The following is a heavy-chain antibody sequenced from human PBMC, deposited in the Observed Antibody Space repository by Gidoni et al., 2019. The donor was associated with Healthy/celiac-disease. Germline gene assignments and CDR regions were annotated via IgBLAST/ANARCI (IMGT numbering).Heavy chain of an antibody. CDR2: ISGSGGST. Sequence: EVQMLESVGGLVQPGGSLRLSCAASGFTFSSYAMSWVRQAPGKGLEWVSAISGSGGSTYYADSVKGRFTISRDNSKNTLYLQMNSLRAEDTAVYYCAKDALTYYSNNGGFDYWGQGTLVTVSS. J-gene: IGHJ4*02. V-gene: IGHV3-23*01. CDR1: GFTFSSYA. D-gene: IGHD4-4*01. CDR3: AKDALTYYSNNGGFDY.